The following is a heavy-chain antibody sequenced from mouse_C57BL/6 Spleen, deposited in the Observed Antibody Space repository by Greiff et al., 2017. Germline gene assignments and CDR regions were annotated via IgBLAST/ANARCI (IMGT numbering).Heavy chain of an antibody. V-gene: IGHV5-17*01. J-gene: IGHJ4*01. CDR3: ARSNYVDYAMDY. CDR1: GFTFSDSG. CDR2: ISSGSSTI. Sequence: EVQVVESGGGLVKPGGSLKLSCAASGFTFSDSGMHWVRQAPEKGLEWVAYISSGSSTIYYADTLKGRFTISRDNAKNTLFLQMTSLRSEDTAMYYCARSNYVDYAMDYWGQGTSVTVSS. D-gene: IGHD2-5*01.